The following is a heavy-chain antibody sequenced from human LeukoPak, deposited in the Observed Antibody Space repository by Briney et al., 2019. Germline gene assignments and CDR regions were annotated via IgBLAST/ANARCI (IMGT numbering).Heavy chain of an antibody. Sequence: SETLSLTCTVSGGSISSYYWSWIRQPPGKGLEWIGYIYNSGSTNYNPSLKSRITISIDTSKNQFSLRLSSVTAADTAVYYCARQLLVTPKGWFDPWGQGTLVTVSS. CDR3: ARQLLVTPKGWFDP. D-gene: IGHD4-23*01. CDR1: GGSISSYY. J-gene: IGHJ5*02. V-gene: IGHV4-59*08. CDR2: IYNSGST.